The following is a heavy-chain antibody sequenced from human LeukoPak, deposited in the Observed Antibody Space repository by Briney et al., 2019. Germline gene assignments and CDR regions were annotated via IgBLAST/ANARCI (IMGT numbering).Heavy chain of an antibody. D-gene: IGHD3-10*01. CDR2: VSSSGNT. Sequence: PSETLSLTCSVSGDSIRYFYWSWIRQAAGKELEWIGRVSSSGNTDYNASLKSRVTMSVDTSKNQLSLKLSSVTAADTAVYYCARDIHAVNYYGSGSYGSNDAFDIWGQGTMVTVSS. CDR3: ARDIHAVNYYGSGSYGSNDAFDI. V-gene: IGHV4-4*07. CDR1: GDSIRYFY. J-gene: IGHJ3*02.